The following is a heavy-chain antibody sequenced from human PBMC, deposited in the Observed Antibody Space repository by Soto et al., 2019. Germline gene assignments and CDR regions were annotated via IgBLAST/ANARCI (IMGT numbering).Heavy chain of an antibody. D-gene: IGHD5-18*01. CDR1: GGSFSGYY. J-gene: IGHJ4*02. CDR2: INHSGST. V-gene: IGHV4-34*01. Sequence: SETLSLTCAVYGGSFSGYYWSWIRQPPGKGLEWIGEINHSGSTNYNPSLKSRVTISVDTSKNQFSLKLSSVTAADTAVYYCARAKGYRYGNDYWGQGTLVTAPQ. CDR3: ARAKGYRYGNDY.